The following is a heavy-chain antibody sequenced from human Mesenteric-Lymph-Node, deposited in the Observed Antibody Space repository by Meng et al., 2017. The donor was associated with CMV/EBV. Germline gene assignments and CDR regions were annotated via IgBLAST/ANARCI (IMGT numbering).Heavy chain of an antibody. CDR3: AQWGGTFAY. CDR1: GFTLSNYG. D-gene: IGHD3-10*01. Sequence: GGSLRLSCAASGFTLSNYGMHWVRQPPGKGLEWVACIRSDGSNRYYADSVKGRFTISRDDSKNTLYLQLNSLRPEDTAVYYCAQWGGTFAYWGQGTLFTVSS. V-gene: IGHV3-30*02. J-gene: IGHJ4*02. CDR2: IRSDGSNR.